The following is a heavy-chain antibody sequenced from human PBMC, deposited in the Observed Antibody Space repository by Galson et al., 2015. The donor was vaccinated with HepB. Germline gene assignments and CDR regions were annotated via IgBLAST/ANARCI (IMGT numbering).Heavy chain of an antibody. V-gene: IGHV3-66*01. CDR2: TYSGGKT. CDR3: AREGRSALLEY. J-gene: IGHJ4*02. CDR1: GFTFSGNA. D-gene: IGHD6-19*01. Sequence: SLRLSCAASGFTFSGNAMSWARQVPGKGLEWVSVTYSGGKTCYADSVKGRFTISRDSAKDTLVLQLNRLRVDDTAVYYCAREGRSALLEYWGQGTLVTVSP.